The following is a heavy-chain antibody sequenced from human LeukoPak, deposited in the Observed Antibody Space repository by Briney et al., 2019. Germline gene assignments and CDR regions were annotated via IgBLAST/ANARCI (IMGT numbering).Heavy chain of an antibody. J-gene: IGHJ4*02. Sequence: GASVKVSCKASGYTFTSYDINWVRQATGQGLEWMGWMNPNSGNTGYAQKFQGRVTMTRNTSISTAYMELSSLRSDDTAVYYCASRPVGATGTYHDDYWGQGTLVTVSS. CDR2: MNPNSGNT. V-gene: IGHV1-8*01. D-gene: IGHD1-26*01. CDR3: ASRPVGATGTYHDDY. CDR1: GYTFTSYD.